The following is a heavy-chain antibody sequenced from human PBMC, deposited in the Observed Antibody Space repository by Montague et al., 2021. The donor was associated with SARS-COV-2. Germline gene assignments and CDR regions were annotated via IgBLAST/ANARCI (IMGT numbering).Heavy chain of an antibody. CDR1: GGSINNTSYY. V-gene: IGHV4-39*01. D-gene: IGHD6-19*01. CDR2: IFYRGNT. J-gene: IGHJ4*02. CDR3: ARLTTSGSIA. Sequence: SETLSLTCTVSGGSINNTSYYWGWIRQPPGKGLEWIGSIFYRGNTHYNASLKSRVTVSVDTSKNQFSLNLTSVTAADTALYYCARLTTSGSIARGQGTLVTVSS.